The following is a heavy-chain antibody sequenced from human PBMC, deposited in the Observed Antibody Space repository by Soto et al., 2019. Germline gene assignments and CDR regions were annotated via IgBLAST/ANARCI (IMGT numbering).Heavy chain of an antibody. CDR1: GFTFSHYG. Sequence: QVQLVESGGGVVQPGRSLRLSCAASGFTFSHYGMHWVRQAPGKGLEWVAAIKHDGTDKHYLDSVKGRFTVSRDNSKNTMSLQMNDLSAEDAAVYYCARYDDNSGHASHNGYWGQGTLVTV. CDR3: ARYDDNSGHASHNGY. V-gene: IGHV3-33*01. CDR2: IKHDGTDK. J-gene: IGHJ4*02. D-gene: IGHD3-22*01.